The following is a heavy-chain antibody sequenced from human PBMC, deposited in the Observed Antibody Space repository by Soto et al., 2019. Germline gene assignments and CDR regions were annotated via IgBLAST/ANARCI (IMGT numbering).Heavy chain of an antibody. CDR1: GFTFSSYW. V-gene: IGHV3-74*01. CDR3: ARGERRYSGYLNYFDY. Sequence: GGSLRLSCAASGFTFSSYWMHWVRQAPGKGLVWVSRINSDGSSTSYADSVKGRFTISRDNAKNTLYLQMNSLRAEDTAVYYCARGERRYSGYLNYFDYWGQGTLVTVSS. CDR2: INSDGSST. D-gene: IGHD5-12*01. J-gene: IGHJ4*02.